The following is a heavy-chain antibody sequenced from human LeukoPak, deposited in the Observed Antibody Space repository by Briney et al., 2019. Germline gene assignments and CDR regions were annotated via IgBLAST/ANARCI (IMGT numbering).Heavy chain of an antibody. Sequence: SETLSLTCTVSGGSISSYNWNWIRQSPGKRLEWIGCIYYSGTTNYNPSLESRATISVDTSKNEFSLNLSSVTAADTAVYYCARATGGYYYYALDVWGQGTTVTVSS. J-gene: IGHJ6*02. D-gene: IGHD3-16*01. V-gene: IGHV4-59*01. CDR1: GGSISSYN. CDR3: ARATGGYYYYALDV. CDR2: IYYSGTT.